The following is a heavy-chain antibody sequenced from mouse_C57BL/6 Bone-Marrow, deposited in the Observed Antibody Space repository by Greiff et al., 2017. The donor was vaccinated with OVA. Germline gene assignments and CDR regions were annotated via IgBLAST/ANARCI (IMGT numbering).Heavy chain of an antibody. J-gene: IGHJ1*03. CDR1: GYAFTNYL. CDR3: AREGAWTWNGNWYFDV. CDR2: INPGSGGT. Sequence: QVQLQQSGAELVRPGTSVKVSCKASGYAFTNYLIEWVKQRPGQGLEWIGVINPGSGGTNYNEKFTGKATLTADKSSSTDYLQLSRLTSQDSAVYFCAREGAWTWNGNWYFDVWGTGTTVTVSS. V-gene: IGHV1-54*01. D-gene: IGHD4-1*01.